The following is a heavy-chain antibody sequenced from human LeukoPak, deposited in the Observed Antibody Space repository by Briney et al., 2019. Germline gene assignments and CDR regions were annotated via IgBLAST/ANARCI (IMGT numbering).Heavy chain of an antibody. J-gene: IGHJ4*02. CDR2: IWYDGSNK. CDR3: AKDTGLVGATRYYFDY. CDR1: GFTFSSYG. V-gene: IGHV3-33*06. D-gene: IGHD1-26*01. Sequence: GRSLRLSCAASGFTFSSYGMHRVRQAPGKGLEWVAVIWYDGSNKYYADSVKGRFTISRDNSQNTLYLQMNSLRVEDTAVYYCAKDTGLVGATRYYFDYWGQGTLVTVSS.